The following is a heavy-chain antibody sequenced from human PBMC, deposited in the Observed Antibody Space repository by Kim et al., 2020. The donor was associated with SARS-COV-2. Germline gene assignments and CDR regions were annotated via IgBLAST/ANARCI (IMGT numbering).Heavy chain of an antibody. CDR1: GFTFSSYA. Sequence: GGSLRLPCAASGFTFSSYAMSWVRQAPGKGLEWVSLIYGGGRSTYYADSVKGRFTISRDNSKNTLYLLMNSLRAEDTAVYYCAKLIAYGGYVDYWGQGTL. V-gene: IGHV3-23*03. CDR2: IYGGGRST. D-gene: IGHD2-15*01. J-gene: IGHJ4*02. CDR3: AKLIAYGGYVDY.